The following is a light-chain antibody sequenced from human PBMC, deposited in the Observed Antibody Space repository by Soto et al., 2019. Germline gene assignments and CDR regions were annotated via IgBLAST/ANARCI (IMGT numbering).Light chain of an antibody. Sequence: QSALTQPASVSGSPGQSITISCTGTSSDVGGYNYVSWYQHHPGKAPKLIIYDVTDRPSGVSNRFSGSKSGNTASLTISGLQAGDEADYYCSSYTSINTLDVVFGGGTQLTVL. V-gene: IGLV2-14*03. CDR2: DVT. CDR3: SSYTSINTLDVV. CDR1: SSDVGGYNY. J-gene: IGLJ2*01.